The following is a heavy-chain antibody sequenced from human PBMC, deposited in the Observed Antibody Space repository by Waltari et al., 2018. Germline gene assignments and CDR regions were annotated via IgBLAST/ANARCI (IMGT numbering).Heavy chain of an antibody. Sequence: QLQLQESGPGLVKPSETLSLTCTVSGGPISSSRYYWGWIRQPPGKGLEWIGSIYYSGSTYYNPSLKSRVTISVDTSKNQFSLKLSSVTAADTAVYYCARIIAARLLFDYWGQGTLVTVSS. CDR1: GGPISSSRYY. J-gene: IGHJ4*02. D-gene: IGHD6-6*01. CDR2: IYYSGST. V-gene: IGHV4-39*01. CDR3: ARIIAARLLFDY.